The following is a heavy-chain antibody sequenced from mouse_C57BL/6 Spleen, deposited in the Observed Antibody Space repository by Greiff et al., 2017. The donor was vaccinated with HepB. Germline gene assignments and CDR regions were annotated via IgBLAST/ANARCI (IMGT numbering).Heavy chain of an antibody. CDR1: GYTFTSYW. J-gene: IGHJ2*01. D-gene: IGHD1-1*01. Sequence: VQLQQSGAELVKPGASVKLSCKASGYTFTSYWMQWVKQRPGQGLEWIGEIDPSDSYTNYNQKFKGKATLTVDTSSSTAYMQLSSLTSEDSAVYYCAKRGVDYDGSSSYFDYWGQGTTLTVSS. CDR2: IDPSDSYT. V-gene: IGHV1-50*01. CDR3: AKRGVDYDGSSSYFDY.